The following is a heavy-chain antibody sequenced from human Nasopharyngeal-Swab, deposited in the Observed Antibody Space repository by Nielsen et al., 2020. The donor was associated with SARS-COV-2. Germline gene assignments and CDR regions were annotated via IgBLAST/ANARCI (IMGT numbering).Heavy chain of an antibody. CDR2: IIPIFGTA. V-gene: IGHV1-69*13. Sequence: LVKVSCKASGGTFSSYAISWVRQAPGQGLEWMGGIIPIFGTANYAQKFQGRVTITADESTSTAYMELSSLRSEDTAVYYCASANPTSDIVVVPAAKYYYYYYMDVWGKGTTVTVSS. D-gene: IGHD2-2*01. CDR3: ASANPTSDIVVVPAAKYYYYYYMDV. CDR1: GGTFSSYA. J-gene: IGHJ6*03.